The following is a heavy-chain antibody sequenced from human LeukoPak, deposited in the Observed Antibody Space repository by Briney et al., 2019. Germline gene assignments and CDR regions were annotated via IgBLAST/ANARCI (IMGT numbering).Heavy chain of an antibody. Sequence: SVKVSCKASGGTFSSYAISWVRQAPGQGLEWMGRIIPIFGTANYAQKFQGRVTITTDESTSTAYMELSSLRSEDTAVYYCARDLVVVVPAAIPYYHYYMDVWGKGTTVTVSS. CDR1: GGTFSSYA. D-gene: IGHD2-2*01. CDR3: ARDLVVVVPAAIPYYHYYMDV. CDR2: IIPIFGTA. V-gene: IGHV1-69*05. J-gene: IGHJ6*03.